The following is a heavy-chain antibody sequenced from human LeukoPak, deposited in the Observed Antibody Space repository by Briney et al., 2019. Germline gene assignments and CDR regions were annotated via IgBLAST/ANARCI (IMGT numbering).Heavy chain of an antibody. CDR1: GFTVTTNY. D-gene: IGHD3-3*01. CDR2: IYSGGST. CDR3: ARGDFWSGYYTGLY. V-gene: IGHV3-53*04. Sequence: GGSLRLSCAASGFTVTTNYMSWVRQAPGKGLEWVSVIYSGGSTYYADSVKGRFTISRHNTKNTLYLQMDSLRDEDTAVYYCARGDFWSGYYTGLYWGQGTLVTVSS. J-gene: IGHJ4*02.